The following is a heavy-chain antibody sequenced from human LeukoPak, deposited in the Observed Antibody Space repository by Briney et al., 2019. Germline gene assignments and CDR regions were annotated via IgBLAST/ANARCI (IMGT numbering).Heavy chain of an antibody. CDR3: ARGRQHQMYGSGSYYAGD. J-gene: IGHJ4*02. D-gene: IGHD3-10*01. CDR2: MNPNSGNT. CDR1: GYTFTSYD. V-gene: IGHV1-8*01. Sequence: ASVKVSCKASGYTFTSYDINWVRQATGQGLEWMGWMNPNSGNTGYAQKFQGRVTMTRNTSISTAYMELSSLRSEDTAVYYCARGRQHQMYGSGSYYAGDWGQGTLVTVSS.